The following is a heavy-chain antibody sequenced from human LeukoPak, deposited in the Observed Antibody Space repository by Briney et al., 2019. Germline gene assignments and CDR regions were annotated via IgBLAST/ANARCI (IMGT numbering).Heavy chain of an antibody. J-gene: IGHJ4*02. V-gene: IGHV3-23*01. CDR2: ISSRRSST. CDR3: ARVWGPYSSSYYVYYFDS. D-gene: IGHD6-13*01. CDR1: GFNFDDYV. Sequence: GGSLTLSCAASGFNFDDYVMTWVRQAPGKGLEWVSAISSRRSSTYYADSVKTRFTISRDNSRNTLYLHMSSLRAEDTATYYCARVWGPYSSSYYVYYFDSWGQGTLVTVSS.